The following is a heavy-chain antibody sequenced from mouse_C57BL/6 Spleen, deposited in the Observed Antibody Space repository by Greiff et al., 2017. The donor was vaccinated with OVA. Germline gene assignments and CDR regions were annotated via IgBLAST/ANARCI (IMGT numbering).Heavy chain of an antibody. J-gene: IGHJ1*03. CDR2: ISDGGSYT. V-gene: IGHV5-4*01. CDR3: AREDIYYDYDWYFDV. D-gene: IGHD2-4*01. Sequence: EVKVVESGGGLVKPGGSLKLSCAASGFTFSSYAMSWVRQTPEKRLEWVATISDGGSYTYYPDNVKGRFTISRDNAKNNLYLQMSHLKSEDTARYYCAREDIYYDYDWYFDVWGTGTTVTVSS. CDR1: GFTFSSYA.